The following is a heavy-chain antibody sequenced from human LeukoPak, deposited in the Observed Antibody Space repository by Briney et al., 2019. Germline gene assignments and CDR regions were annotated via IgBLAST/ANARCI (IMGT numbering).Heavy chain of an antibody. Sequence: ASVKVSCKVSGYTLTELSMHWVRQAPGKGLEWMGGFDPEDGETIYAQKFQGRVTMTEDTSTDTAYMELSSLRSEDTAVYYCATGIDRVRGVIMALRFDYWGQGTLVTVSS. CDR2: FDPEDGET. D-gene: IGHD3-10*01. V-gene: IGHV1-24*01. CDR3: ATGIDRVRGVIMALRFDY. CDR1: GYTLTELS. J-gene: IGHJ4*02.